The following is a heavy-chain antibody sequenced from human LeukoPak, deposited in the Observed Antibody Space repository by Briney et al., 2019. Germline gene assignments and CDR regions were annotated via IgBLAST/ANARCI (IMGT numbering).Heavy chain of an antibody. CDR2: IKQDGSEK. V-gene: IGHV3-7*01. CDR1: GFTFSSYW. CDR3: ARELYYDSSGYWAALTDDAFDI. Sequence: GGSLRLSCAASGFTFSSYWMSWVRQAPGKGLEWVANIKQDGSEKYYVDSVKGRFTISRDNAKNSLYLQMNSLRAEDTAVYYCARELYYDSSGYWAALTDDAFDIWGQGTMVTVSS. D-gene: IGHD3-22*01. J-gene: IGHJ3*02.